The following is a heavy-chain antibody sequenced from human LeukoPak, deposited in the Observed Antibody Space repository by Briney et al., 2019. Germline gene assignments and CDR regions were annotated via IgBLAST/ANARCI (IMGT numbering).Heavy chain of an antibody. CDR3: ASTRGQLRFLEWLSDDAFDI. Sequence: GESLKISCKGSGYSFTSYWIGWVRQMPGKGLEWMGIIYPGDSDTRYSPSFQGQVTISADKSISTAYLQWSSLKASDTAMYYCASTRGQLRFLEWLSDDAFDIWGQGTMVTVSS. CDR1: GYSFTSYW. D-gene: IGHD3-3*01. J-gene: IGHJ3*02. V-gene: IGHV5-51*01. CDR2: IYPGDSDT.